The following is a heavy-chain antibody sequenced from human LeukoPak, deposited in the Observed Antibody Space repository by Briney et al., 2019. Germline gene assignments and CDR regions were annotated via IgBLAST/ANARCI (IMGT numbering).Heavy chain of an antibody. V-gene: IGHV3-30*03. CDR1: GFTFSTYG. J-gene: IGHJ4*02. CDR2: ISHDGNLK. CDR3: SLGMGSTWYGNNFDY. Sequence: GGSLRLSCAASGFTFSTYGMRWVRQAPGKGLEWVAVISHDGNLKYYADSVKGRFTISRDNSQNTLYLQMNSLGPEDTAMYYCSLGMGSTWYGNNFDYWGQGALVTVSS. D-gene: IGHD6-13*01.